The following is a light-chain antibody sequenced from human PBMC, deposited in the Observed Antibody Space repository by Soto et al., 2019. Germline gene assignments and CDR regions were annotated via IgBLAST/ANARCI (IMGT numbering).Light chain of an antibody. Sequence: AIQLTQSPSSLSASVGDRVTITCRASQGISSALAWYQQKTGKAPKLLIYDASSLDSGVPSRFSGSGSGTDFTLTISSLQPEAFATYYCQQFNNYPLFGQGTRLEIK. CDR3: QQFNNYPL. V-gene: IGKV1D-13*01. CDR2: DAS. CDR1: QGISSA. J-gene: IGKJ5*01.